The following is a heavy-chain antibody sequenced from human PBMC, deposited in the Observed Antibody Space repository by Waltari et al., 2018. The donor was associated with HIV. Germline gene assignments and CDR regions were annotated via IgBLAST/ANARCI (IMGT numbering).Heavy chain of an antibody. V-gene: IGHV3-9*01. D-gene: IGHD3-10*01. CDR3: ARDRGSGNGWNYYGMDV. CDR1: GFPFDNYA. Sequence: EEQLVESGGGLVQPGRSLRLSCAASGFPFDNYAFHWVRQVPGKGLEWVSGISWNSGSILYAASVKGRFTISRDNAENSLYLQMNSLEAEDSALYYCARDRGSGNGWNYYGMDVWGQGATVTVSS. J-gene: IGHJ6*02. CDR2: ISWNSGSI.